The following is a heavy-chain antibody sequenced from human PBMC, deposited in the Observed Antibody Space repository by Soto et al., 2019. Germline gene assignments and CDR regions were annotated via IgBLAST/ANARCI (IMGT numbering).Heavy chain of an antibody. CDR3: AKDQNYANGGDYYYYGMDV. CDR1: GFTFISYA. V-gene: IGHV3-23*01. Sequence: WGSLRLSCAASGFTFISYAMLFVRQSPFKWLEWVSAISGSGGSTYYADSVKGRFTISRDNSKNTLYLQMNSLRAEDTAVYYCAKDQNYANGGDYYYYGMDVWGQGTTVTVSS. D-gene: IGHD1-7*01. J-gene: IGHJ6*02. CDR2: ISGSGGST.